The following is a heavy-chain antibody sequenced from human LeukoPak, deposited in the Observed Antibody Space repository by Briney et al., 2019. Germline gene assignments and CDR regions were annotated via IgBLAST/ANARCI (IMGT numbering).Heavy chain of an antibody. CDR2: IYDSGST. CDR3: ASYGSGWYFDL. CDR1: GGSFSGYY. V-gene: IGHV4-31*11. D-gene: IGHD3-10*01. J-gene: IGHJ2*01. Sequence: PSETLSLTCAVYGGSFSGYYWSWIRQHPGKGLEWIGYIYDSGSTYYKPSLRSRVTISGDTSKNQFSLKVTSVSDADTAVYYCASYGSGWYFDLWGRGTLVTVSS.